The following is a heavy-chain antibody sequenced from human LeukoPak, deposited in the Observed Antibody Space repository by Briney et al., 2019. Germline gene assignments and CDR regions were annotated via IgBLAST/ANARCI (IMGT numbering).Heavy chain of an antibody. V-gene: IGHV4-39*07. J-gene: IGHJ4*02. CDR3: ARGGTWPTYSDY. D-gene: IGHD5-12*01. CDR2: INHSGST. CDR1: GGSISSGSYY. Sequence: SETLSLTCTVSGGSISSGSYYCSWIRQPPGKGLEWIGEINHSGSTNHNPSLKSRVTISVDTSKNQFSLKLTSVTAADTAVFYCARGGTWPTYSDYWGQGILVTVSS.